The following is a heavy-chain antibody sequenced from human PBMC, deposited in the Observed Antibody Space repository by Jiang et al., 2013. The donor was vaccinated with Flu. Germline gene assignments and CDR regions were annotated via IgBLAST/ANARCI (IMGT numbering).Heavy chain of an antibody. CDR3: ARDFLAAAGRGPLAFDL. V-gene: IGHV1-18*01. CDR2: ISAYNGNT. J-gene: IGHJ2*01. Sequence: SVKVSCKASGYTFTSYGISWVRQAPGQGLEWMGWISAYNGNTNYAQKLQGRVTMTTDTSTSTAYMELRSLRSDDTAVYYCARDFLAAAGRGPLAFDLWGRGTLVTVSS. CDR1: GYTFTSYG. D-gene: IGHD6-13*01.